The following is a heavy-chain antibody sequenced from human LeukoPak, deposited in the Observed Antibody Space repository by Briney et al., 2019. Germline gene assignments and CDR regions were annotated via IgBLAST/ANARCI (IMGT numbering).Heavy chain of an antibody. CDR1: GGSLNNYF. CDR2: VSDSGRS. Sequence: SEPLSLTCAVSGGSLNNYFWNWIRQAPGKGLEWIGEVSDSGRSNYNPSLESRLTISVDTSKDQFSLNLYSVIAADTAVYYCARCEGVVGAPFDLWGRGTLVTVSS. D-gene: IGHD3-10*01. J-gene: IGHJ2*01. V-gene: IGHV4-34*01. CDR3: ARCEGVVGAPFDL.